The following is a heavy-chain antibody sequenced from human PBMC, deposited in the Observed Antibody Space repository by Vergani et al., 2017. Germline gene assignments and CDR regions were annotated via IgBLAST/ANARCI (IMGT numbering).Heavy chain of an antibody. Sequence: EVQLLQSEGAVVQPGGSLRLSCVASGFTFSSHAMSWVRQGHGQGLEWVSSIKKTGDSNHYADSVKGRFTISRDNSKNTLYLEMNSLRVEDTAVYYCGRGSDNYNWGQGTLVTVSS. CDR2: IKKTGDSN. J-gene: IGHJ4*02. V-gene: IGHV3-23*01. CDR1: GFTFSSHA. CDR3: GRGSDNYN. D-gene: IGHD5-24*01.